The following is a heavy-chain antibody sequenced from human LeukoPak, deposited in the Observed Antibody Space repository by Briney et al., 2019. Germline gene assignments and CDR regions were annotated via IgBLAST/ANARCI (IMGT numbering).Heavy chain of an antibody. CDR1: GFTFDDYA. CDR2: ISWDGGST. V-gene: IGHV3-43D*03. D-gene: IGHD3-10*01. CDR3: SSPSSFRGVNYYYYMDV. J-gene: IGHJ6*03. Sequence: GGSLRLSCAASGFTFDDYAMHWVRQAPGKGLEWVSLISWDGGSTYYADSVKGRFTISRDNSKNSLYLQMNSLRAEDTAVYYCSSPSSFRGVNYYYYMDVWGKGTTVTISS.